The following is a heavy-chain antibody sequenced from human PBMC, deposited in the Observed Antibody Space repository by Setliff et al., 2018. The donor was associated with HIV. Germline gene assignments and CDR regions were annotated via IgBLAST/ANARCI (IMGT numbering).Heavy chain of an antibody. CDR1: GYTFTDYY. Sequence: ASVKVSCKASGYTFTDYYIHWVQQAPGKGLEWMGRVDPEDGETTYAEKFQGRVTVTRDTSINTVYLEVNGLKSDDTAVYYCARDYIHVFDIWGQGTMVT. CDR3: ARDYIHVFDI. V-gene: IGHV1-69-2*01. J-gene: IGHJ3*02. CDR2: VDPEDGET.